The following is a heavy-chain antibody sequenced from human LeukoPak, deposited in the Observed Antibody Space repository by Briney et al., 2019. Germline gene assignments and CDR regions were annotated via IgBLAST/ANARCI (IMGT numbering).Heavy chain of an antibody. CDR1: GFTFSSYG. D-gene: IGHD3-22*01. V-gene: IGHV3-30*02. Sequence: PGGSLRLSCAASGFTFSSYGMHWVRQAPGKGLEWVAFIRYDGSNKYYADSVKGRFTISRDNSKNTLYLQMNSLRAEDTAVYYCAKSPSYYDSSGYYYPGCWGQGTLVTVSS. CDR2: IRYDGSNK. CDR3: AKSPSYYDSSGYYYPGC. J-gene: IGHJ4*02.